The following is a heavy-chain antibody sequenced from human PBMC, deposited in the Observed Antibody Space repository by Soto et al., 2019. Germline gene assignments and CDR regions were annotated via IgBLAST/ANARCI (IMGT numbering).Heavy chain of an antibody. CDR1: GFTFSSYG. V-gene: IGHV3-33*01. Sequence: QVQLVESGGGVVQPGRSLRLSCAASGFTFSSYGMHWVRQAPGKGLEWVAVIWYDGSNKYYADSVKGRFTISRDNSTHTLYLQMNSLRAEDTAVYYCARWGIAAGDYWGQGTLVTVSS. CDR2: IWYDGSNK. D-gene: IGHD6-13*01. CDR3: ARWGIAAGDY. J-gene: IGHJ4*02.